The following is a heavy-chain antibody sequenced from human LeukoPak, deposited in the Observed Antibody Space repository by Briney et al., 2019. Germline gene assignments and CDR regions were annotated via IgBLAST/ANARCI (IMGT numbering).Heavy chain of an antibody. CDR3: ARGPHCSGGSCYSVSDY. CDR2: IYNCEST. D-gene: IGHD2-15*01. CDR1: GDSMSSGSYY. V-gene: IGHV4-61*02. J-gene: IGHJ4*02. Sequence: PSDTLSLPCTLSGDSMSSGSYYWSWLWQPAGRGLECIGRIYNCESTNYHPSLKSQVTISLDTSKNQFSLKLNSVTAADTAVYYCARGPHCSGGSCYSVSDYWGQGTLVTVSS.